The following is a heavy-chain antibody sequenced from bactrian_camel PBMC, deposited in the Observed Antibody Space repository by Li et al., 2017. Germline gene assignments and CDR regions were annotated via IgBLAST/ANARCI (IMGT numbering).Heavy chain of an antibody. CDR2: IASDGSV. D-gene: IGHD4*01. CDR1: DSTYSPNC. CDR3: VRDYKSGDYRDDFGY. Sequence: VQLVESGGGSVQAGGSLRLSCVASDSTYSPNCTAWFRQAAGNEQQKGVAGIASDGSVEVYMDSVKGRFAISRDNAKNTAYLQMTSLKPEDTGVYYCVRDYKSGDYRDDFGYWGQGTQVTVS. J-gene: IGHJ6*01. V-gene: IGHV3S53*01.